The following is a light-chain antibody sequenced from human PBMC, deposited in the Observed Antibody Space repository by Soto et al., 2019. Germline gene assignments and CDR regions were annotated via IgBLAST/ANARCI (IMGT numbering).Light chain of an antibody. V-gene: IGLV1-47*01. CDR2: RNN. CDR3: SSYTTSPLSYV. J-gene: IGLJ1*01. Sequence: QSVLTQPPSASGTPGQRVTISCSGSSSNIGSEYVVWYQHLPGTAPKLLIYRNNQRPSGVPDRFAGSKSGTSASLAISGLRSEDEADYYCSSYTTSPLSYVFGTGTKVTVL. CDR1: SSNIGSEY.